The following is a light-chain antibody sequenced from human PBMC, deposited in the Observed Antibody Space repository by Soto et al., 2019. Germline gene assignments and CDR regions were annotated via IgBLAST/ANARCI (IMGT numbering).Light chain of an antibody. CDR1: QSVSSNF. J-gene: IGKJ2*02. Sequence: EIVLTQSPGTLSLSPGERATLSCRASQSVSSNFLAWYQQKPGQAPKLLISGASSRATGIPDRFSGSGSGTDFTLTISRLEPEDFALYSRQQYGSSPGTFGQGTKLEIK. CDR2: GAS. CDR3: QQYGSSPGT. V-gene: IGKV3-20*01.